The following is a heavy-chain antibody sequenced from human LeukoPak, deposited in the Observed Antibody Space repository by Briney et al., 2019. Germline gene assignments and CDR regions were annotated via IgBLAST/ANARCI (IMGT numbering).Heavy chain of an antibody. D-gene: IGHD2-2*01. CDR2: IDYSGES. Sequence: PSETLSLTCTVSGGSISSSSYSWGWIRQPPGKGLEWIANIDYSGESYNNPSLRSRVAISIDTSQNQFSLKLNSVTAADTAVYYCAKLVPSATYVDSDKWGQGTLVTVSS. CDR3: AKLVPSATYVDSDK. J-gene: IGHJ4*02. V-gene: IGHV4-39*07. CDR1: GGSISSSSYS.